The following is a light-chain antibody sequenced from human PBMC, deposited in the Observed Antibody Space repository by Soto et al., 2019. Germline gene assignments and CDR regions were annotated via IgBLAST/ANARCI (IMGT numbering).Light chain of an antibody. CDR3: QQYHGFSRT. CDR1: QSLLHSNGYNY. Sequence: DIVMTQSPLSLPVTPGEPASISCRSSQSLLHSNGYNYLDWYLQKPGQSPQLLIYLGSNRASGVPDRFSGSGSGTEFTLTISSMQPDDLATYYCQQYHGFSRTFGQGTKVDIK. V-gene: IGKV2-28*01. CDR2: LGS. J-gene: IGKJ1*01.